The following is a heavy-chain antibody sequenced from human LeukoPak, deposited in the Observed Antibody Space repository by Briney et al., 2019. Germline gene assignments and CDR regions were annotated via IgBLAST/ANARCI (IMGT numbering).Heavy chain of an antibody. V-gene: IGHV3-7*01. J-gene: IGHJ4*02. D-gene: IGHD3-3*01. CDR3: ARGYYDFWSGYYTGAYYFDY. CDR2: IKQDGSAK. CDR1: GFTFSSYW. Sequence: PGGSLRLSCAASGFTFSSYWMSWVRQASGKGLEWVANIKQDGSAKYYVDSVKGRFTISRDNAKNSLYLQMNSLRAEDTAVYSCARGYYDFWSGYYTGAYYFDYWGQGTLVTVSS.